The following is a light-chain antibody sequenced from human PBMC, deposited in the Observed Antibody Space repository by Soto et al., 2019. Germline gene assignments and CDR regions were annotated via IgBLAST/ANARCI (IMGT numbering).Light chain of an antibody. CDR1: SNDFGGYNY. CDR3: SSYTSSSTPYV. J-gene: IGLJ1*01. V-gene: IGLV2-14*01. Sequence: ALTQPPSVSRSSPQSLASSCAGTSNDFGGYNYVSWYQQHPGKAPKLMIYDVSNRPSGVSNRFSGSKSGNTASLTISGLQAEDEADYYCSSYTSSSTPYVFGTGTKVNVL. CDR2: DVS.